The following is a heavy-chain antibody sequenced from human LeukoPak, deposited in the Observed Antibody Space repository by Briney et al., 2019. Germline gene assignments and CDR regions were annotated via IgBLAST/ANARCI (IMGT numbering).Heavy chain of an antibody. Sequence: PGGSLRLSCAASGFTVRSNFMGWVRQAPGKGLEWVSYISVSSSSSIYYADSVKGRFTISRDNAKNSLYLQMNSLRADDTAVYYCARFAAGGSYYYYMDVWGKGTTVTVSS. V-gene: IGHV3-48*01. CDR1: GFTVRSNF. CDR3: ARFAAGGSYYYYMDV. CDR2: ISVSSSSSI. J-gene: IGHJ6*03. D-gene: IGHD6-25*01.